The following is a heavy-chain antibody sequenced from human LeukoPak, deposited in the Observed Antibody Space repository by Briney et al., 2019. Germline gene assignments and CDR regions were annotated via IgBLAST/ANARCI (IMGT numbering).Heavy chain of an antibody. J-gene: IGHJ4*02. CDR1: GFTVSNNY. D-gene: IGHD4/OR15-4a*01. CDR3: ARGGLTIAEATTSWYLDY. CDR2: IYSDGST. V-gene: IGHV3-66*01. Sequence: PGGSLRLSCAASGFTVSNNYMSWVRQAPGKGLEWVSLIYSDGSTSYADSVKGRFTISRDNSKNTLYLQMNSVRGEDTAVYYCARGGLTIAEATTSWYLDYWGQGALVTVSS.